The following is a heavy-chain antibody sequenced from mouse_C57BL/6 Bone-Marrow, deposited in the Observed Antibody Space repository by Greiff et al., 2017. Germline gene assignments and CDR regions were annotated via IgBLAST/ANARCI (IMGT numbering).Heavy chain of an antibody. Sequence: VQLQQSGTVLARPGASVKMSCKTSGYTFTSYWMHWVKQRPGQDLEWIGAIYPGNSDTSYNQKFKGKAKLTAVTSASTAYMELSSLTNEDSAVYYCTRDYDYDVEFAYWGQGTLVTVSA. J-gene: IGHJ3*01. D-gene: IGHD2-4*01. CDR1: GYTFTSYW. CDR3: TRDYDYDVEFAY. V-gene: IGHV1-5*01. CDR2: IYPGNSDT.